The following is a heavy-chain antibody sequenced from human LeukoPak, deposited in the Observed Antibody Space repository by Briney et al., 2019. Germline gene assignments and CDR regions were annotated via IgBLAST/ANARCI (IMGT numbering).Heavy chain of an antibody. CDR2: IYYSGST. CDR1: GGSISSSSYY. D-gene: IGHD6-13*01. CDR3: ARASSSWHRFDY. J-gene: IGHJ4*02. V-gene: IGHV4-39*07. Sequence: SESLSLTCTVSGGSISSSSYYWGWIRQPPGKGLEWIGNIYYSGSTYYNPSLKSRVTISVDTSKNQFSLKLNSVTAADTAVYYCARASSSWHRFDYWGQGTLVTVSS.